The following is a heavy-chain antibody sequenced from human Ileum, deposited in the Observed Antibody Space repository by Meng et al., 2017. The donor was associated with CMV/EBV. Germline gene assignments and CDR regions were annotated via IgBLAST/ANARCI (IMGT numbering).Heavy chain of an antibody. CDR1: GFTFSDYY. J-gene: IGHJ4*02. V-gene: IGHV3-11*05. CDR2: ISSSSSYT. D-gene: IGHD6-13*01. Sequence: QVQVVEAGVGLVKPGGSLRLSCAASGFTFSDYYMSWIRQAPGKGLEWVSYISSSSSYTNYADSVKGRFTISRDNAKNSLYLQMNSLRAEDTAVYYCARGLGYSSTSFDYWGQGTLVTVSS. CDR3: ARGLGYSSTSFDY.